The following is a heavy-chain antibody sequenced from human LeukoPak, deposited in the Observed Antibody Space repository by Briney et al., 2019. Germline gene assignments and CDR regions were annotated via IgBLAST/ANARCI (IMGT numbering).Heavy chain of an antibody. CDR3: ARDRNIAASGCWFDP. Sequence: PGGSLRLSCAASGFTFSTYWMHWVRQAPGKGLEWVSRINSDGSSTRYADSVKGRFTISRDNAKNTLYLQMNSLRAEDTAVYYCARDRNIAASGCWFDPWGQGTLVTVSS. V-gene: IGHV3-74*01. D-gene: IGHD6-13*01. CDR2: INSDGSST. J-gene: IGHJ5*02. CDR1: GFTFSTYW.